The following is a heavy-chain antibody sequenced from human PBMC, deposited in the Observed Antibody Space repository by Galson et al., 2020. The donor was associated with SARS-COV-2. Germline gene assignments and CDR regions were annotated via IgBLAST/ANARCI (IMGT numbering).Heavy chain of an antibody. J-gene: IGHJ4*02. CDR3: ARGAGLRYFDWLDY. CDR2: IIPIFGTA. D-gene: IGHD3-9*01. CDR1: GGTFSSYA. V-gene: IGHV1-69*13. Sequence: SVKVSCKASGGTFSSYAISWVRQAPGQGLEWMGGIIPIFGTANYAQKFQGRVTITADESTSTAYMELSSLRSEDTAVYYCARGAGLRYFDWLDYWGQGTLVTVSS.